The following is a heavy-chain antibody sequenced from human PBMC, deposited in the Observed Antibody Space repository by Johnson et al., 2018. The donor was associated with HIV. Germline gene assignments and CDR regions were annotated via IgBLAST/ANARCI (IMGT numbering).Heavy chain of an antibody. D-gene: IGHD6-6*01. J-gene: IGHJ3*02. CDR1: GFTFDDYA. CDR2: ISYDGSNK. Sequence: QVQLVESGGVVVQPGGSLRLSCAASGFTFDDYAMHWVRQAPGKGLEWVAVISYDGSNKYYADSVKGRFTISRDNSKNTLYLQMNSLRAEDTAVYYCAKDLDSSSWGAFDIWGQGTMVTVSS. CDR3: AKDLDSSSWGAFDI. V-gene: IGHV3-30*18.